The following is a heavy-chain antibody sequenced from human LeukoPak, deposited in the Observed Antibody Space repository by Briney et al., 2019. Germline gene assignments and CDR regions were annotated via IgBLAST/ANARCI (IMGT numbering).Heavy chain of an antibody. CDR2: ISYDGSNK. CDR3: AKDYSRMGGFAFDI. CDR1: GFTFSSYG. J-gene: IGHJ3*02. Sequence: PGGSLRLSCAASGFTFSSYGMHWVRQAPGKGLEWVAVISYDGSNKYYADSVKGRFTISRDNSKNTLYLQMNSLRAEDPAVYYCAKDYSRMGGFAFDIWGQGTMVSVSS. D-gene: IGHD1-26*01. V-gene: IGHV3-30*18.